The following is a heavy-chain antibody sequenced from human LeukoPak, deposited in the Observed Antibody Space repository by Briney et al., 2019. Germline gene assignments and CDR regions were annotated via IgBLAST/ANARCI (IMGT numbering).Heavy chain of an antibody. Sequence: GESLRLSWAASAVTFSDYDLSWIRKAPGKGLEWVSYFSTSGSPIYYTDSVKGRFTISRDNAKNSLYLQMNSLRAEDTAVYYCATATHYGMDVWGQGTTVTVSS. CDR3: ATATHYGMDV. J-gene: IGHJ6*02. CDR1: AVTFSDYD. V-gene: IGHV3-11*01. CDR2: FSTSGSPI.